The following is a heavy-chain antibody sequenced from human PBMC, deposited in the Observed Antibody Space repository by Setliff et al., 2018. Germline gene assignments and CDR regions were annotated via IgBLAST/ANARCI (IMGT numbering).Heavy chain of an antibody. J-gene: IGHJ3*02. CDR1: GFTFNTYT. D-gene: IGHD3-10*01. V-gene: IGHV3-64D*09. CDR2: IGPNGGPT. CDR3: VKTHWDTWIRGAFDI. Sequence: GGSLSLSCSASGFTFNTYTMHWVRQAPGKGLEYVSSIGPNGGPTYYANSVKGRFTISRDSSKNTLYLQMSSLRAEDTAVYYCVKTHWDTWIRGAFDIWGQGTMVTVSS.